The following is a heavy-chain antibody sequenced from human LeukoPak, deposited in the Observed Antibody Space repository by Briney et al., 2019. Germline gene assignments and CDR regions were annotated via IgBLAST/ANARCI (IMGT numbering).Heavy chain of an antibody. V-gene: IGHV3-30*18. CDR3: AKGRCSGGSCYRSDYFDY. CDR2: ISYDGSNK. Sequence: PGRSLRLSCAASGFTFSSYGMHWVRQAPGKGLEWVAVISYDGSNKYYADSVKGRFTISRDNSKNTLYLQMNSLRAEDTAVYYCAKGRCSGGSCYRSDYFDYWGQGTLVTVSS. CDR1: GFTFSSYG. J-gene: IGHJ4*02. D-gene: IGHD2-15*01.